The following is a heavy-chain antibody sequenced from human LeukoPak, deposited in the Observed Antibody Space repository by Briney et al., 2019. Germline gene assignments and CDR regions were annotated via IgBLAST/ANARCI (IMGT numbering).Heavy chain of an antibody. CDR2: ISSGSSTI. CDR3: ARDSRDYVSDY. V-gene: IGHV3-48*02. CDR1: GFTFSSYS. J-gene: IGHJ4*02. D-gene: IGHD4-17*01. Sequence: GGSLRLSCAASGFTFSSYSMNWVRQAPGNGLEWVSYISSGSSTIHYADSVKGRFTISRDNAKNTLYLQMNSLRDADTAVYYCARDSRDYVSDYWGQGALVTVSS.